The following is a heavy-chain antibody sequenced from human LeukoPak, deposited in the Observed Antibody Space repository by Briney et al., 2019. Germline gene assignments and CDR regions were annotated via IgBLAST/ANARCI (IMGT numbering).Heavy chain of an antibody. J-gene: IGHJ4*02. V-gene: IGHV4-59*01. D-gene: IGHD2/OR15-2a*01. Sequence: SETLSLTCTVSGESISRYYWSWIRQSPGKGLQWIGYFYFSGSTNYNPSLKGRVIISVDRSKNQVSLNLSSVTAADTAVYYCARNPQYSAANVWGQGTLVIVSS. CDR1: GESISRYY. CDR2: FYFSGST. CDR3: ARNPQYSAANV.